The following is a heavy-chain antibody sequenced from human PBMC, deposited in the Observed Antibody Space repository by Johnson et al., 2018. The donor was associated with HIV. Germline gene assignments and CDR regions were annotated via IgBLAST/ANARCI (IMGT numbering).Heavy chain of an antibody. CDR1: GFTVSNNY. CDR2: IYSGGST. J-gene: IGHJ3*02. V-gene: IGHV3-66*01. D-gene: IGHD6-13*01. Sequence: VQLVESGGGLVQSGGSLRLSCGASGFTVSNNYMNWVRQAPGKGLEWVSVIYSGGSTYYADSVKGRFTISRDNSKSTLYLQMNSLSAEDTAVYYCARDGESQQLPLGDAFDIWGQGTMVIVSS. CDR3: ARDGESQQLPLGDAFDI.